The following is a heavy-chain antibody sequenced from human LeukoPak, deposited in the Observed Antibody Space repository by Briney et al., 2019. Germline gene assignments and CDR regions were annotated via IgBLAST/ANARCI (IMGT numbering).Heavy chain of an antibody. D-gene: IGHD2-8*02. CDR3: AHLRASGYFDY. CDR2: IYHSGST. Sequence: SETLSLTCAVSGRSISSSNWWSWVRQPPGKGLEWIGEIYHSGSTNYNPSLKSRVTISVDKSKNQFSPKLSSVTAADTAVYYCAHLRASGYFDYWGQGTLVTVSS. CDR1: GRSISSSNW. J-gene: IGHJ4*02. V-gene: IGHV4-4*02.